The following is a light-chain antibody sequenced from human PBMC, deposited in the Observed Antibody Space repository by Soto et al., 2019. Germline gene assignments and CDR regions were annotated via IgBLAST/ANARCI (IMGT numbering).Light chain of an antibody. J-gene: IGKJ4*01. CDR2: DAS. V-gene: IGKV1-5*01. CDR1: QSISSW. Sequence: DIQMTQSPSTLSASVGDRVTITCRASQSISSWLAWYQQKPGKAPKLLIYDASSLESGVPSRFSGSGSGTEFTLTISSLQPDDFATYCCQQYNSYPPTFGGGTKLEIK. CDR3: QQYNSYPPT.